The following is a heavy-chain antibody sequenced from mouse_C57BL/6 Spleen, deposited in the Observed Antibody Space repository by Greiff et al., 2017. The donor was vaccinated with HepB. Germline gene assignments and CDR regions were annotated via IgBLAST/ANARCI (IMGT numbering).Heavy chain of an antibody. D-gene: IGHD3-2*02. V-gene: IGHV1-82*01. CDR2: IYPGDGDT. CDR1: GYAFSSSW. Sequence: VQRVESGPELVKPGASVKISCKASGYAFSSSWMNWVKQRPGKGLEWIGRIYPGDGDTNYNGKFKGKATLTADKSSSTAYMQLSSLTSEDSAVYYCARAAQADDYWGQGTTLTVSS. J-gene: IGHJ2*01. CDR3: ARAAQADDY.